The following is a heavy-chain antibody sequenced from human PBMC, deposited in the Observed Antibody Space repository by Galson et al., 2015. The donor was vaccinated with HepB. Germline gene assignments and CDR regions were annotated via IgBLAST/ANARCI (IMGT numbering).Heavy chain of an antibody. CDR3: TKGRYYGHLPYSFDY. J-gene: IGHJ4*02. V-gene: IGHV3-23*01. Sequence: SLRLSCAASGFSFSGYAMSWVRQAPGKGLEWVSAIGNSGSLTYYADSVKGRFTISRDNSQNTQYLQMNSLRAENTAVYYCTKGRYYGHLPYSFDYWGQGALVTVSS. CDR2: IGNSGSLT. D-gene: IGHD1-26*01. CDR1: GFSFSGYA.